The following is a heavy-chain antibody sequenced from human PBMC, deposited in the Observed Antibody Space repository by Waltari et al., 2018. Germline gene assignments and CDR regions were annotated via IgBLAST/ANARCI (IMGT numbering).Heavy chain of an antibody. Sequence: EVQLVESGGDLVQPGGSLRLSCAASGFTFSSYAMSWVRQAPGKGLEWVSAISGSGGSTYYADSVKGRFTISRDNSKNTLYLQMNSLRAEDTAVYYCAKGYYDILTGPEDAFDIWGQGTMVTVSS. CDR2: ISGSGGST. CDR1: GFTFSSYA. V-gene: IGHV3-23*04. CDR3: AKGYYDILTGPEDAFDI. D-gene: IGHD3-9*01. J-gene: IGHJ3*02.